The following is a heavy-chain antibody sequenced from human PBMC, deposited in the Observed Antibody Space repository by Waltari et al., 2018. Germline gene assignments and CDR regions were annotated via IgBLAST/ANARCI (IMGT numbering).Heavy chain of an antibody. V-gene: IGHV4-39*02. CDR2: IDYRGTT. CDR1: SNDYY. CDR3: ARRRTTLTTYYFDY. J-gene: IGHJ4*02. D-gene: IGHD4-17*01. Sequence: SNDYYWGWIRQHPGKGLEWIGSIDYRGTTYYNPSLQSRVTISIDTSKNHFSLRLTSVTAADTAVFFCARRRTTLTTYYFDYWGQGTLVTVSP.